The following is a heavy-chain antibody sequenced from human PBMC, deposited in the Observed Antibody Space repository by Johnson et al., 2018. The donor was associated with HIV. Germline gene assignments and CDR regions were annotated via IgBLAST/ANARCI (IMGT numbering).Heavy chain of an antibody. CDR3: AKGLVYADPDDAFDI. D-gene: IGHD2-8*01. CDR1: GFTFSDYY. V-gene: IGHV3-11*04. J-gene: IGHJ3*02. Sequence: SLRLSCAASGFTFSDYYMSWIRQAPGKGLEWVSYIGGSDTNEYYADSVKGRFTISRDNSKNTLYLQMNSLRAEDTAVYYCAKGLVYADPDDAFDIWGQGTMVTVSS. CDR2: IGGSDTNE.